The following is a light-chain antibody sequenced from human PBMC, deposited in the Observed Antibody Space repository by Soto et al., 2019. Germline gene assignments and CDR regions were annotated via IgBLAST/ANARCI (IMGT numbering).Light chain of an antibody. CDR3: SSYSTISTYV. V-gene: IGLV2-14*01. Sequence: QSALTQPASVSGSPGQSITISCTGNSSDVGGYNYVSWYQQHPGKAPKLMIYDVRNRPSGVSNRFSGSKSVNTASLNISGLQAEDEADYYCSSYSTISTYVFGTGTKVTVL. J-gene: IGLJ1*01. CDR1: SSDVGGYNY. CDR2: DVR.